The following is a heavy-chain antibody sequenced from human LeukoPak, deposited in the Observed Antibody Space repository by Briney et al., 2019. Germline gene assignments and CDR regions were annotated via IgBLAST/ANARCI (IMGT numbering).Heavy chain of an antibody. D-gene: IGHD1-26*01. CDR1: VYTFGSCS. Sequence: PGESLRLSCSASVYTFGSCSMHWVRKAPWKGLEYILSIRSNGGRTYYADSVKGRFTISRDNSKNTLYLQLSSLRTEDTAVYYCVKDLVGGAPVFDYWGQGTLVTVSS. V-gene: IGHV3-64D*06. CDR3: VKDLVGGAPVFDY. J-gene: IGHJ4*02. CDR2: IRSNGGRT.